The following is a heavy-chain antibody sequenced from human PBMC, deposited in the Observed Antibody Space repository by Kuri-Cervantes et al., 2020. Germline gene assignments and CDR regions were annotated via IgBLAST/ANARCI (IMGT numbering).Heavy chain of an antibody. CDR2: IYYSGST. D-gene: IGHD3-22*01. J-gene: IGHJ4*02. CDR1: GGSISSSSYY. CDR3: ARTRRDYYDSSGYYDY. V-gene: IGHV4-39*01. Sequence: GSLRLTCTVSGGSISSSSYYWGWIRQPPGKGLEWIGSIYYSGSTYYNPSLKSRVTISVDTSKNQFSLKLSSVTAADTAVYYCARTRRDYYDSSGYYDYWGQGSLVTVSS.